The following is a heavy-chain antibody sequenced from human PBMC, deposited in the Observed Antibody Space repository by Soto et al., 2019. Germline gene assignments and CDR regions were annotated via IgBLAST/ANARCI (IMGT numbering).Heavy chain of an antibody. V-gene: IGHV3-23*01. CDR3: AGGSSSVDWFDP. Sequence: GGSLRLSCAASGFTFSSYAMSWVRQAPGKGLEWVSAISGSGGSTYYADSVKGRFTTSRDNSKNTLYLQMNSLRAEDTAVYYCAGGSSSVDWFDPWGQGTLVTVSS. CDR2: ISGSGGST. J-gene: IGHJ5*02. CDR1: GFTFSSYA. D-gene: IGHD6-13*01.